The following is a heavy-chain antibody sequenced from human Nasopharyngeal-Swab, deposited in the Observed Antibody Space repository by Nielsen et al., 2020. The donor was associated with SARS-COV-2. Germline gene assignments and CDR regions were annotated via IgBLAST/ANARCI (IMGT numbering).Heavy chain of an antibody. V-gene: IGHV4-59*01. CDR3: ARVMSYYGSGSHLLYYYYYMDV. D-gene: IGHD3-10*01. Sequence: SETLSLTCTVSGGSISSYYWSWIRQPPGKGLEWIGYIYYSGSTNYNPSLKSRVTISVDTSKNQFSLKLSSVTAADTAVYCCARVMSYYGSGSHLLYYYYYMDVWGKGTTVTVSS. CDR2: IYYSGST. CDR1: GGSISSYY. J-gene: IGHJ6*03.